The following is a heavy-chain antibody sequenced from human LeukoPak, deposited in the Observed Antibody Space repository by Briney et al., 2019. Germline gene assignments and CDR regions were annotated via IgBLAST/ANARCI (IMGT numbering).Heavy chain of an antibody. CDR2: VDYNGAT. J-gene: IGHJ4*02. CDR3: TRGYYGAFDY. D-gene: IGHD3-16*01. CDR1: GFTFSSSS. V-gene: IGHV4-59*13. Sequence: GSLRLSCAASGFTFSSSSMSWVRQAPGKGLEWIGNVDYNGATKYNPSLQSRITISLDTSNNQFSLTLTSVTAADTALYFCTRGYYGAFDYWGQGRLVTVSS.